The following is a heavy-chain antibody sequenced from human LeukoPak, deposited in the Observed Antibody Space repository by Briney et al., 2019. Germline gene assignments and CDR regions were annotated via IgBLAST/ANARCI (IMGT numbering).Heavy chain of an antibody. Sequence: GGSLRLSCVASGFPFSNHGMHWVRQAPGKGLEWGASIRDDGSDKYSADSVRGRFTISRDNSKNTLYLQIDSLRAEDTAVYYCAKPRHDYYDSSGYYFDYWGQGTLVTVSS. D-gene: IGHD3-22*01. CDR2: IRDDGSDK. V-gene: IGHV3-30*02. CDR3: AKPRHDYYDSSGYYFDY. J-gene: IGHJ4*02. CDR1: GFPFSNHG.